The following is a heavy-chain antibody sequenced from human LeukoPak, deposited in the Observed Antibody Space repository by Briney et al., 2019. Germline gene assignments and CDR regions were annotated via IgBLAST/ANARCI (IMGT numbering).Heavy chain of an antibody. V-gene: IGHV4-59*08. CDR1: GVSMRTYY. CDR2: VSYSGNT. J-gene: IGHJ4*02. D-gene: IGHD6-19*01. CDR3: ASQGSDSGWFYF. Sequence: PSETLSLTCTVSGVSMRTYYWSWIRQPPGKGLEWIGYVSYSGNTDYNPSLKSRLTISIDTSETQFSLKLTSVTAADTAIYYCASQGSDSGWFYFWGQGTLVIVSS.